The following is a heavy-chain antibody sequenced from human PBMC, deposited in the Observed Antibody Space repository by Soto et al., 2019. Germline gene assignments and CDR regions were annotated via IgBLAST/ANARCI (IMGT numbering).Heavy chain of an antibody. D-gene: IGHD2-8*01. CDR3: ARVSRLSGCKRAYEG. J-gene: IGHJ4*02. CDR1: GYTFTDHY. V-gene: IGHV1-2*02. CDR2: MHPNNGAT. Sequence: ASGKVSCKASGYTFTDHYLLWVREAPGQGLEWMGWMHPNNGATNFAQKFQGRVTLTRDTSISTAYLEIPRLKSDDTAVYFCARVSRLSGCKRAYEGWRKGPMITVSS.